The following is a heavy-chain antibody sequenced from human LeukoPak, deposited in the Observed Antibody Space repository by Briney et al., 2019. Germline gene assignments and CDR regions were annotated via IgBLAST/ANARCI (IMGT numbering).Heavy chain of an antibody. V-gene: IGHV4-39*07. CDR3: ARDESGYNYFDY. CDR2: IYYSGTT. D-gene: IGHD5-12*01. Sequence: SETLSLTYSVSGVSISVYNYYWGWIRQPPREGLEWIGNIYYSGTTYYSPSLESRLTISVDTSKNQFSLKLSSVTAADTAVYYCARDESGYNYFDYWGQGALVTVSS. J-gene: IGHJ4*02. CDR1: GVSISVYNYY.